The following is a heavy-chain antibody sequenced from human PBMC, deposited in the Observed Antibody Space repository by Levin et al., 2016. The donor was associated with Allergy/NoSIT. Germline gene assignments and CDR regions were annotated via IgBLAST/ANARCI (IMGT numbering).Heavy chain of an antibody. CDR2: ISGSGGST. V-gene: IGHV3-23*01. J-gene: IGHJ6*02. CDR3: AKEEEYCSSTSCSADYYYGMDV. D-gene: IGHD2-2*01. Sequence: VRQAPGKGLEWVSAISGSGGSTYYADSVKGRFTISRDNSKNTLYLQMNSLRAEDTAVYYCAKEEEYCSSTSCSADYYYGMDVWGQGTTVTVSS.